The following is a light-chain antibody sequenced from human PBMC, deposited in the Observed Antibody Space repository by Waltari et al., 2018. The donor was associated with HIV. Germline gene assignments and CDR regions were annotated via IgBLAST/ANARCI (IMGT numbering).Light chain of an antibody. CDR2: AAS. J-gene: IGKJ4*01. V-gene: IGKV1-12*01. CDR1: QGIGSW. Sequence: DIQMTQSPSSVSASVGDRLTITCRASQGIGSWLAWYQHKPGKAPNLLIYAASSLQSGVPARFSGGGSRTEFSLTIRSLQPEDVAIDYCQQGHSFPPTCRGATKLEI. CDR3: QQGHSFPPT.